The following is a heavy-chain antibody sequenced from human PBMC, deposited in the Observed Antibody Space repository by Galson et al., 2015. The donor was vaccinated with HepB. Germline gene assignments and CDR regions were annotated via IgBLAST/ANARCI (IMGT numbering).Heavy chain of an antibody. CDR1: GYTFTRYY. CDR2: INPSGGSA. CDR3: ARGVYCTDGVCHDY. V-gene: IGHV1-46*01. D-gene: IGHD2-8*01. J-gene: IGHJ4*02. Sequence: SVKVSCKASGYTFTRYYIQWVRQAPGQGLEWMGIINPSGGSASYAQKFQGRVTMTRDTSTSTVYMELSSLRTEDTAVYYCARGVYCTDGVCHDYWGQGTLVTVSS.